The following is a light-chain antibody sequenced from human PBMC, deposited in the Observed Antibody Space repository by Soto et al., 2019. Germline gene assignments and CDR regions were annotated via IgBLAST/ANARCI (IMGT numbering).Light chain of an antibody. V-gene: IGKV1-39*01. Sequence: DTQLTQSDPFLSASLGDRVTITCGASQDISSYLGWYQQKQGEAPKLRIYGASTLQSGVPSRFSGSRYGTDFNLTISSLQTEEFATYNGQQSYSTPPTFGQGTKGDIK. J-gene: IGKJ1*01. CDR2: GAS. CDR3: QQSYSTPPT. CDR1: QDISSY.